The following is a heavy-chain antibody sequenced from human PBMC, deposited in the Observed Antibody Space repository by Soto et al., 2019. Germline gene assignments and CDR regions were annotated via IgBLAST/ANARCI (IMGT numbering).Heavy chain of an antibody. J-gene: IGHJ4*02. Sequence: EASVKVSCKASGYTFTSHYLHWVRQAPGQGLEWMGIISPSGGSTSYAQEFQGRVTLTRDTSTSTDYMELSSLRSEDTAVYYCARDSGFYSGDYWGQGTQVTVSS. CDR1: GYTFTSHY. CDR3: ARDSGFYSGDY. V-gene: IGHV1-46*01. CDR2: ISPSGGST. D-gene: IGHD1-26*01.